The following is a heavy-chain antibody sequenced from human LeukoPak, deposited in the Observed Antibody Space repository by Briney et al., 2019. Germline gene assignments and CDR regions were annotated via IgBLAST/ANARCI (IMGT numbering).Heavy chain of an antibody. CDR1: GFTFSNYW. CDR3: VRDGGVSGYDLLDY. CDR2: INQGGSEE. Sequence: GGFLRLSCAASGFTFSNYWMTWVRQAPGKGLEWVANINQGGSEEYYMDSVKARFTISRDNAKDSLSLQMNSLRAEDTAVYYCVRDGGVSGYDLLDYWGQGTLVTVSS. J-gene: IGHJ4*02. V-gene: IGHV3-7*01. D-gene: IGHD5-12*01.